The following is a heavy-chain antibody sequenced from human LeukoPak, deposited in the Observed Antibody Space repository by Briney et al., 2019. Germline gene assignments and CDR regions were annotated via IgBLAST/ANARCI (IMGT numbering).Heavy chain of an antibody. D-gene: IGHD3-9*01. Sequence: SETLSLTCTVSGGSIRNYFWSWIRQPPGKGLEWIGYIHSSGTTDYNPSLESRVTISVDPSKNQFSLKLSSVTAADTAVYYCARAVPYYDILTGYYTSYYYYYMDVWGKGTTVTVSS. CDR3: ARAVPYYDILTGYYTSYYYYYMDV. CDR2: IHSSGTT. CDR1: GGSIRNYF. V-gene: IGHV4-59*12. J-gene: IGHJ6*03.